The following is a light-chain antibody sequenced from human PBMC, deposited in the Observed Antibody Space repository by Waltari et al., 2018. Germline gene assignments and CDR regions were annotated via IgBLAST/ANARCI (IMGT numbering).Light chain of an antibody. Sequence: DIQMTQSPSTLSASVGDRVTITCRASQSIGNWLAWYQQKPRKAPNLLISKASALESGVPSRFSGSGSGTEFTLTISSLQPDDFATYYCHQYSSFPWALGQGTKVEIK. CDR3: HQYSSFPWA. CDR1: QSIGNW. J-gene: IGKJ1*01. CDR2: KAS. V-gene: IGKV1-5*03.